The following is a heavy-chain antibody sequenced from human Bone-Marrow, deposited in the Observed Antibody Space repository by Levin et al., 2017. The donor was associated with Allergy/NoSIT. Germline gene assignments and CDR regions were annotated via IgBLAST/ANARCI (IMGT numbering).Heavy chain of an antibody. Sequence: PSETLSLTCNVFGGSTSSTSYWWSWVRQSPGKALEWIGSVYYSGKIYYNPSLESRVNISIDTSKNQFSLKVNSVTAADTAIYSCARQTWVHKGYFDSWGQGILVTVSS. CDR2: VYYSGKI. CDR3: ARQTWVHKGYFDS. CDR1: GGSTSSTSYW. V-gene: IGHV4-39*01. J-gene: IGHJ4*02. D-gene: IGHD1-1*01.